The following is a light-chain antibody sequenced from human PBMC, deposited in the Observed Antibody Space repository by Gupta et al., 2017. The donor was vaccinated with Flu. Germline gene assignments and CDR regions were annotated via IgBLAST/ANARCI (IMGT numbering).Light chain of an antibody. V-gene: IGLV1-40*01. CDR1: SSNIGAGYD. J-gene: IGLJ3*02. CDR3: QSYDTSLSGWV. Sequence: QSVLTQPPSVSGATGQRVTISCTGSSSNIGAGYDVHWYQQLPGRAPKVLIYGSSNRPSGVPDRFFGSKSGISASLAITGLQAEDEADYYCQSYDTSLSGWVFGGGTKVTAL. CDR2: GSS.